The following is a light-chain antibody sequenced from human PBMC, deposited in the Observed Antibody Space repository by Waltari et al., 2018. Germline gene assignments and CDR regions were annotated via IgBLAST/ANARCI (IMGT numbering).Light chain of an antibody. J-gene: IGLJ1*01. Sequence: QSGLTQPASVSGSHGQSITISCTGTSSDIGAYNFVSWYQKHPGKAPKVMIYDVNNRPSGVSSRFSGSKSGNTASLTISGLQAEDEADYYCSSYTTGSTRYVFGSGTKVTVL. V-gene: IGLV2-14*03. CDR1: SSDIGAYNF. CDR3: SSYTTGSTRYV. CDR2: DVN.